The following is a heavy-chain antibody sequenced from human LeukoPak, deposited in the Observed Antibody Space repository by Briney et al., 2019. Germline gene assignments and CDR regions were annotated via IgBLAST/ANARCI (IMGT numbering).Heavy chain of an antibody. CDR1: GYSISSGYY. CDR2: IYHSGST. CDR3: ARDSDCTNGVCYTDY. V-gene: IGHV4-38-2*02. D-gene: IGHD2-8*01. J-gene: IGHJ4*02. Sequence: SETLSLTCTVSGYSISSGYYWGWIRQPPGKGLEWIGSIYHSGSTYYNPSLKSRVTISVDTSKNQFSLKLSSVTAADTAVYYCARDSDCTNGVCYTDYWGQGTLVTVSS.